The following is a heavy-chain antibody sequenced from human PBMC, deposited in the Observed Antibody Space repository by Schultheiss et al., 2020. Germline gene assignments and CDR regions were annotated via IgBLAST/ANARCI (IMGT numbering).Heavy chain of an antibody. J-gene: IGHJ5*02. D-gene: IGHD2-2*01. V-gene: IGHV1-2*06. CDR3: ARGYYSSTSCPGNWFDP. Sequence: GESLKISCKASGYTFTGYYMHWVRQAPGQGLEWMGRINPNSGGTNYAQKFQGRVTMTRDTSISTAYMELSRLRSDDTAVYYCARGYYSSTSCPGNWFDPWGQGTLVTVSS. CDR2: INPNSGGT. CDR1: GYTFTGYY.